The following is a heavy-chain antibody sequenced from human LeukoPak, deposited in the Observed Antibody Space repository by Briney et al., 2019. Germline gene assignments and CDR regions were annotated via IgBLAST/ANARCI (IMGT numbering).Heavy chain of an antibody. CDR1: GGSFSGYY. CDR3: ARSRSGGTFQH. D-gene: IGHD3-16*01. Sequence: PSETLSLTCAVYGGSFSGYYWSWIRQPPGKGLEWIGEINHSGSTNHNPSLKSRVTISVDTSKNQFSLKLSSVTAADTAVYYCARSRSGGTFQHWRQGTLVTVSS. CDR2: INHSGST. V-gene: IGHV4-34*01. J-gene: IGHJ1*01.